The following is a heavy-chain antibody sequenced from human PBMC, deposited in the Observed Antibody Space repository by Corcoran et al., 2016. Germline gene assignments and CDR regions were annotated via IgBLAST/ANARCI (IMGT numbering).Heavy chain of an antibody. Sequence: EVQLVQSGAEVKKPGESLRISWEGSGYSFTTYWINWVRQMPGKGLEWMGRIDPTDSYTTYSPSFQGHVTISADKSISTAYLQWSSLKASDTAMYYCASDWHLGSDYWGQGTLVTVSS. D-gene: IGHD3-9*01. CDR1: GYSFTTYW. V-gene: IGHV5-10-1*03. J-gene: IGHJ4*02. CDR2: IDPTDSYT. CDR3: ASDWHLGSDY.